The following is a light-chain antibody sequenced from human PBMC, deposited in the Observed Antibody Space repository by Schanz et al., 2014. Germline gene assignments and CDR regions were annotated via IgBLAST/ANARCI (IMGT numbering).Light chain of an antibody. CDR1: SSNIGALYD. Sequence: QSVLTQPPSVSGAPGQRVTISCTGSSSNIGALYDVHWYQQLPGTAPKLLIYANSRRPSGVPDRFSGSKSGTSASLAITGLQAEDEADYYCQSYDSSLSLVVFGGGTKLTVL. V-gene: IGLV1-40*01. J-gene: IGLJ2*01. CDR2: ANS. CDR3: QSYDSSLSLVV.